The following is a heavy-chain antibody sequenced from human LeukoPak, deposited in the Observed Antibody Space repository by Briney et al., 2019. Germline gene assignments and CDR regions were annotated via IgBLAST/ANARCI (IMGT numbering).Heavy chain of an antibody. CDR3: AKDRYSYAFEYSDS. D-gene: IGHD5-18*01. J-gene: IGHJ4*02. V-gene: IGHV3-30*18. CDR1: GFTFSSYG. CDR2: ISYDGSNK. Sequence: PGGSLRLSCAASGFTFSSYGMHWVRQAPGKGLEWVAVISYDGSNKYYADSVKGRFTISRDNSKNTQSLQVSSLRTEDTAVYYCAKDRYSYAFEYSDSWGQGTLVTVSS.